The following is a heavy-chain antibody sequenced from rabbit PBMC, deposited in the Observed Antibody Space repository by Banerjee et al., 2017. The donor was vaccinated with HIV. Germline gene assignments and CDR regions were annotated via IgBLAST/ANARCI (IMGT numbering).Heavy chain of an antibody. Sequence: QSLEESGGDLVKPGASLTLTCTASGFTISSSYWICWVRQAPGKGLEWPACIYAGNSNSTYYANWAKGRFTISKTSSTTVTLQMTSLTAADTATYFCAGGGLWTQLDLWGQGTLVTVS. CDR2: IYAGNSNST. V-gene: IGHV1S40*01. CDR3: AGGGLWTQLDL. J-gene: IGHJ3*01. CDR1: GFTISSSYW. D-gene: IGHD3-1*01.